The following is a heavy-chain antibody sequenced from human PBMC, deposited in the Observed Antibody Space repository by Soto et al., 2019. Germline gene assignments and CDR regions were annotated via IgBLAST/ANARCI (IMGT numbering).Heavy chain of an antibody. CDR3: ARTPEYSGYDYGLVAVAAPYYYYYMDV. V-gene: IGHV3-48*01. J-gene: IGHJ6*03. CDR1: GFTFSSYS. CDR2: ISSSSSTI. D-gene: IGHD5-12*01. Sequence: GGSLRLSCAASGFTFSSYSMNWVRQAPGKGLEWVSYISSSSSTIYYADSVKGRFTISRDNAKNSLYLQMNSLRAEDTAVYYCARTPEYSGYDYGLVAVAAPYYYYYMDVWGKGTTVTVSS.